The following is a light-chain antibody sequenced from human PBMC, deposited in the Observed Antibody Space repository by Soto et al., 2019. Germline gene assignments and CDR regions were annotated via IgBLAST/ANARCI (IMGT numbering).Light chain of an antibody. Sequence: DIQMTQSPSSLSASVGYRVTITYRASQSISSWLAWYQQKPGKAPKLLIYDASSLESGVPSRLSGSGSGTEFTLTISSLQPDDVATYYCQQYNSYWTFGQGTKVDIK. CDR1: QSISSW. CDR2: DAS. CDR3: QQYNSYWT. J-gene: IGKJ1*01. V-gene: IGKV1-5*01.